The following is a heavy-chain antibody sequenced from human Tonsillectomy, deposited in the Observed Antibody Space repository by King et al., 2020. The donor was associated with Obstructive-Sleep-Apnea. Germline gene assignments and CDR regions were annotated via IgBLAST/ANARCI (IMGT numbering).Heavy chain of an antibody. V-gene: IGHV4-61*01. Sequence: VQLQESGPGLVKPSETLSLTCTVSGGSVSSGSYYWSWIRQPPGKGLEWIGYIYYSGSTNYNPSLKSRVTISVDTSKNQFSLKLSSVTAADTAVYYCAGYSYGYAFDYWGQGTLVTVSS. CDR3: AGYSYGYAFDY. J-gene: IGHJ4*02. D-gene: IGHD5-18*01. CDR1: GGSVSSGSYY. CDR2: IYYSGST.